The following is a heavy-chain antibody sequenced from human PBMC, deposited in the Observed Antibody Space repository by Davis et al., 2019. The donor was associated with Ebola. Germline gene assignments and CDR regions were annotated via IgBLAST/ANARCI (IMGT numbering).Heavy chain of an antibody. D-gene: IGHD1-26*01. V-gene: IGHV1-18*01. J-gene: IGHJ4*02. CDR3: ARTFVGGWLFDY. Sequence: ASVKVSCKASGVTFSSYAINWVRQAPGQGFEWMELISVDNANTDYAQKFQGRVTMTRDTSAGTVYMEMNSLTSEDTAVYYCARTFVGGWLFDYWGQGTLVTVSS. CDR2: ISVDNANT. CDR1: GVTFSSYA.